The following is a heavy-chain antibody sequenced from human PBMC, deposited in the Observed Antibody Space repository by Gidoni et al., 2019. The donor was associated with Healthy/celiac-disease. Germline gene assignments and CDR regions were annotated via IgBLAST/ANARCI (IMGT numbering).Heavy chain of an antibody. CDR3: ARGAKIVVVIDY. J-gene: IGHJ4*02. CDR1: GGSISSSSYY. Sequence: QLQLQESGPGLVKPSETLSLTCTVSGGSISSSSYYWGWIRQPPGKGLEWIGSIYYSGSTYYNPSLKSRVTISVDTSKNQFSLKLSSVTAADTAVYYCARGAKIVVVIDYWGQGTLVTVSS. V-gene: IGHV4-39*07. CDR2: IYYSGST. D-gene: IGHD3-22*01.